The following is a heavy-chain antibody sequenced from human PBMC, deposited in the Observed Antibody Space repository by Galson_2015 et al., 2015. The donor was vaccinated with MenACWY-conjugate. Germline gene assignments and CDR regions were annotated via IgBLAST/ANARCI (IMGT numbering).Heavy chain of an antibody. D-gene: IGHD3-22*01. V-gene: IGHV1-58*02. CDR3: AKVPGSGYYISPFDY. CDR1: GFTFTSSA. CDR2: IVVGSGNT. Sequence: SVKVSCKASGFTFTSSAMQWVRQARGQRLEWIGWIVVGSGNTNYAQKFQERVTITRDMSTSTAYMELSSLRAEDTAVYYCAKVPGSGYYISPFDYWGQGTLVTVSS. J-gene: IGHJ4*02.